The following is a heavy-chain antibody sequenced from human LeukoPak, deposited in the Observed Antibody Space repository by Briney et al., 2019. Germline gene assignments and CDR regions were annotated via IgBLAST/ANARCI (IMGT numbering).Heavy chain of an antibody. J-gene: IGHJ6*04. Sequence: SQTLSLTCTVSAGSTSSVDYYWSWIRQPPGKGLEWIGYIYYSGSTYYNPSLKSRVTISVDTSKNHYSLKLSSVTAADTAVYYVARGEFGELLSYYYGMDVWGKGTTVTVSS. D-gene: IGHD3-10*01. CDR3: ARGEFGELLSYYYGMDV. CDR2: IYYSGST. CDR1: AGSTSSVDYY. V-gene: IGHV4-30-4*01.